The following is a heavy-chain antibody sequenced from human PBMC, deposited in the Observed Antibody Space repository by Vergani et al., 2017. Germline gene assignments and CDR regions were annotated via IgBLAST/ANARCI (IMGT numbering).Heavy chain of an antibody. J-gene: IGHJ5*02. CDR3: AGLGLYAGALNWFDP. CDR1: GYTFTSYG. D-gene: IGHD1-26*01. Sequence: QVQMVQSGAEVKKPGASVKVSCKASGYTFTSYGISWVRQAPGQGLEWMGWISAYNGNTNYAQKLQGRVTMTTDTSTSTAYMELRSLRSDDTAVYYCAGLGLYAGALNWFDPWGQGTLVTVSS. CDR2: ISAYNGNT. V-gene: IGHV1-18*01.